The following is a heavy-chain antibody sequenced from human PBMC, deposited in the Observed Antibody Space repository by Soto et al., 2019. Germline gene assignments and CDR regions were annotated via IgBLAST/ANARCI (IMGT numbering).Heavy chain of an antibody. CDR3: AKGKPYCTNGVCWDAFDI. CDR2: ISGSGGST. D-gene: IGHD2-8*01. CDR1: GFTFSSYA. J-gene: IGHJ3*02. V-gene: IGHV3-23*01. Sequence: GGSLRLSCAASGFTFSSYAMSWVRQAPGKGLEWVSAISGSGGSTYYADSVKGRFTISRDNSKNTLYLQMNSLRDEDTAVYYCAKGKPYCTNGVCWDAFDIWGQGTMVTVSS.